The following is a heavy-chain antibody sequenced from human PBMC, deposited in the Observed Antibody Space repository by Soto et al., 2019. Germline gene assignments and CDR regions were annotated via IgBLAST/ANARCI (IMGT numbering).Heavy chain of an antibody. CDR2: INHSEIT. CDR1: GGSFSGYY. Sequence: SETLSLTCAVYGGSFSGYYWSWIRQPPGKGLEWIGEINHSEITDYNPSLKSRITISVDTSKNQFSLKLSSMAAADTAVYYCARGGMDSYAPKKFDYWGQGTLVTVSS. D-gene: IGHD5-18*01. V-gene: IGHV4-34*01. J-gene: IGHJ4*02. CDR3: ARGGMDSYAPKKFDY.